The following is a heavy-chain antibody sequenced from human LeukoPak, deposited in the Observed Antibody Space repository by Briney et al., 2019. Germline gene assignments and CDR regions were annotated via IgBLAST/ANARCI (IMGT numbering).Heavy chain of an antibody. V-gene: IGHV4-34*01. J-gene: IGHJ4*02. D-gene: IGHD3-10*01. Sequence: PSETLSLTCAVCGGSFSGYYWSWIRQPPGKGLEWIGEINHSGSTNYNPSLKSRVSISVDTYKNQFSLKLSSVTAADTAVYYCARALYSSGTLDWGQGTLVTVSS. CDR2: INHSGST. CDR1: GGSFSGYY. CDR3: ARALYSSGTLD.